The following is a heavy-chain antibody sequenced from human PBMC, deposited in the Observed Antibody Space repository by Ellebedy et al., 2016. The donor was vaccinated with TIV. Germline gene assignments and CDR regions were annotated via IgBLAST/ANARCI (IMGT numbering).Heavy chain of an antibody. Sequence: AASVKVSCKTSGYTFTSYGISWVRQAPGQRLEWMGGIIPVLETPNYAQKFPGRLTVSADKSTNTAYMELSSLPSEDTAVYYCAADMASEGQWGQGTLVIVSS. CDR3: AADMASEGQ. CDR2: IIPVLETP. CDR1: GYTFTSYG. J-gene: IGHJ1*01. D-gene: IGHD3-10*01. V-gene: IGHV1-69*10.